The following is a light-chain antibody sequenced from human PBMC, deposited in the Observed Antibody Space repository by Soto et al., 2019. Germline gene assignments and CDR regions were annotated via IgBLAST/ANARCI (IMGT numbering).Light chain of an antibody. V-gene: IGKV3-20*01. CDR1: QSVSSSY. CDR3: QQYNSWPRT. J-gene: IGKJ1*01. CDR2: DAS. Sequence: IVLTQSPGTLSFSPGERATLSCRASQSVSSSYLAWYQQKPGQAPRLLIYDASSRATGIPDRFSGGGSGTDFTLTISRLELEDFAVYYCQQYNSWPRTFGQGTKVDIK.